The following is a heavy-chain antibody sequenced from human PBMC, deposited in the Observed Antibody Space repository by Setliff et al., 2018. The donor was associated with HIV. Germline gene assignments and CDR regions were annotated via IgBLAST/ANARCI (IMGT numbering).Heavy chain of an antibody. J-gene: IGHJ4*02. D-gene: IGHD2-2*01. Sequence: LSLTCTASYATLSTADYYWTWIRQPPGKGLEWIGFVSYTGTTRYSPSLRSRISISIDASKNKFSLQLSPVTAADTAVYYCARQSTTSRDFDSWGQGTLVTVSS. V-gene: IGHV4-30-4*01. CDR2: VSYTGTT. CDR3: ARQSTTSRDFDS. CDR1: YATLSTADYY.